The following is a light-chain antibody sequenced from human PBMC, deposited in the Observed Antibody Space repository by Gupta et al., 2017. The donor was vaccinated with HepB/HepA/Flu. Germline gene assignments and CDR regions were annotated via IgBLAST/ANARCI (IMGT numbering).Light chain of an antibody. CDR3: QHYKTFPFS. CDR1: QSVSSW. Sequence: DIQMTQSPPTLSASVGDRVTITCRASQSVSSWLAWYQQKSGKAPRLLIYGASSLQSGVPSRFSGSGSGTEFTLTISSLQPDDFATYYCQHYKTFPFSFGPGPKVDIK. V-gene: IGKV1-5*03. J-gene: IGKJ3*01. CDR2: GAS.